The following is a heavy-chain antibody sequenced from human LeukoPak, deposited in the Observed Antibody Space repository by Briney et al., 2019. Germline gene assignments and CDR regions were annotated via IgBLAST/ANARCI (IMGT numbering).Heavy chain of an antibody. V-gene: IGHV4-38-2*02. Sequence: SETLSLTCTVSGYSISSSYYWGWIRQPPGKGLEWIGSIYYSGSTYYNPSLKSRVTISVDTSKNQFSLKLSSVTAADTAVYYCARDGDSYGYLGNFDYWGQGTLVTVSS. CDR3: ARDGDSYGYLGNFDY. D-gene: IGHD5-18*01. CDR2: IYYSGST. CDR1: GYSISSSYY. J-gene: IGHJ4*02.